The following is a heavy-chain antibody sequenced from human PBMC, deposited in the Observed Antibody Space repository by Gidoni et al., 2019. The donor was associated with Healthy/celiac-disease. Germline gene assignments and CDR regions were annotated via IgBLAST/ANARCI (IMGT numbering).Heavy chain of an antibody. D-gene: IGHD6-6*01. Sequence: EVQLLESGGGLVQPGGSLRLSCAASVFTFSSDARSWVRRAPGKGLVWVADISGSGGRPYYAVAVNGRFTISRDNSKNTLYLQMNSLRAEDTAVYYCAKDPSIAAPSAFAIWGQGTMVTVSS. CDR1: VFTFSSDA. CDR2: ISGSGGRP. J-gene: IGHJ3*02. V-gene: IGHV3-23*01. CDR3: AKDPSIAAPSAFAI.